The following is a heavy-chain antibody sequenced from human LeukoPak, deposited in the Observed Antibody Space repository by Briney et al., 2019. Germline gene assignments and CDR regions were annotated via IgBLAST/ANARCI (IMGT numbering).Heavy chain of an antibody. Sequence: GGSLRLSCAVSGFTFSSYGMSWVRQAPGKGLEWVASIKQDGSEIQSADSVKGRFTISRDNAKNSLYLQMNSLRAEDTAVYYCARVAVAATGAFDIWGQGTMVTVSS. CDR3: ARVAVAATGAFDI. J-gene: IGHJ3*02. CDR1: GFTFSSYG. V-gene: IGHV3-7*04. D-gene: IGHD6-19*01. CDR2: IKQDGSEI.